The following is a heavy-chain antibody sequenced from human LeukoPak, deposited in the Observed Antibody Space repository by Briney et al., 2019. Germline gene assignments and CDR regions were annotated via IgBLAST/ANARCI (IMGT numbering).Heavy chain of an antibody. J-gene: IGHJ6*04. Sequence: GGSLRLSCAASGFTFSSYAMHWVRQAPGKGLEWVAVISYDGSNKYYADSVKGRFTISRDNSKNTLYLQMNSLRAEDTAVYHCARDCVAAADYEIYYYYYGMDVWGKGTTVTVSS. V-gene: IGHV3-30*04. CDR2: ISYDGSNK. CDR3: ARDCVAAADYEIYYYYYGMDV. D-gene: IGHD6-13*01. CDR1: GFTFSSYA.